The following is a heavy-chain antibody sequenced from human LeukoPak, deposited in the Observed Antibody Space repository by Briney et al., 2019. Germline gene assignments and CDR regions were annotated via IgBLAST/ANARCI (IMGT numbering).Heavy chain of an antibody. V-gene: IGHV3-21*01. CDR3: AREGGDYVAPFDY. D-gene: IGHD4-17*01. J-gene: IGHJ4*02. CDR1: GFTFSSYS. CDR2: ISSSSSYI. Sequence: PGGSLSLSCAASGFTFSSYSMNWVRQAPGKGLEWVSSISSSSSYIYYADSVKGRFTISRDNAKNSLYLQMNSLRAEDTAVYYCAREGGDYVAPFDYWGQGTLVTVSS.